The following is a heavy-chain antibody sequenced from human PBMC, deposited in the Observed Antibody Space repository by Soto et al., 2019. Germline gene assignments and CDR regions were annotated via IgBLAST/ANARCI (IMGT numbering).Heavy chain of an antibody. CDR2: MYYTGSF. CDR1: GGSISSSSYY. V-gene: IGHV4-39*01. D-gene: IGHD6-19*01. Sequence: SETLSLTCTVSGGSISSSSYYWGWIRQPPGKGLEWIGSMYYTGSFHYNPSLKGRVAISVDTSKSRFSLRLTSVTAADTAVYYCVRTYSSGWYPSYYFDSWGHGTLVTVSS. J-gene: IGHJ4*01. CDR3: VRTYSSGWYPSYYFDS.